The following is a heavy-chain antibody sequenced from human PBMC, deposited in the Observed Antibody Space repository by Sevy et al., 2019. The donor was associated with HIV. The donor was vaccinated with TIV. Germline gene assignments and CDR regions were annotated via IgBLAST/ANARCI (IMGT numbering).Heavy chain of an antibody. Sequence: ASVKVSCKASGYTLNNYGICWVRQAPGQGLEWIGWITAYKDNTNYAQNFQGRVTMTTDTSTSTAYMELRSLRSDDTAVYYCTRVDPYYEFGDVWGQGTTVTVSS. J-gene: IGHJ6*02. V-gene: IGHV1-18*01. CDR2: ITAYKDNT. D-gene: IGHD3-3*01. CDR3: TRVDPYYEFGDV. CDR1: GYTLNNYG.